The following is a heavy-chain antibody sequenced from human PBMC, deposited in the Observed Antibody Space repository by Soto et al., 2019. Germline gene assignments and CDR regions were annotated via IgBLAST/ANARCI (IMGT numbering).Heavy chain of an antibody. CDR2: ITFYGSSK. CDR1: GFTFSSYA. CDR3: ARDKRYCSGGSCYPGDQAYYYYGMDV. V-gene: IGHV3-23*01. J-gene: IGHJ6*02. D-gene: IGHD2-15*01. Sequence: PWGSLRLSCAASGFTFSSYAMSWVRQPPGKGLEWVSAITFYGSSKYYADSVKGRFTISRDNSKNTLYLQMNSLRAEETAVYYCARDKRYCSGGSCYPGDQAYYYYGMDVWGQGTTVTVSS.